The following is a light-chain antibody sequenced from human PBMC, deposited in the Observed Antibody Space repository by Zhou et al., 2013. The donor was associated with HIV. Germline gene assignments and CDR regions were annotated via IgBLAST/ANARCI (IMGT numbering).Light chain of an antibody. CDR3: QQYADSQMYT. Sequence: VMAQSPATLSVSPGERVTLSCRASQDITSSLAWYQQRPGQAPWLLIYGTSTRATGVPDRFSGSGSGTDFTLTISRLEPEDFAVYSCQQYADSQMYTFGQGTKLEIK. CDR1: QDITSS. J-gene: IGKJ2*01. CDR2: GTS. V-gene: IGKV3-20*01.